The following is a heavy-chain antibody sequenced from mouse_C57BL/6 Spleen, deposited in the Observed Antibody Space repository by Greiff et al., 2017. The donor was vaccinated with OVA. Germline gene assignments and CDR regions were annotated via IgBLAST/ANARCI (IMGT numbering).Heavy chain of an antibody. CDR3: ARPDWDGGDYYAMDY. CDR2: ISSGSSTI. Sequence: DVKLVESGGGLVKPGGSLKLSCAASGFTFSDYGMHWVRQAPEKGLEWVAYISSGSSTIYYADKVKGRFTISRDNAKNTLFLQMTSLRSEDTAMYYCARPDWDGGDYYAMDYWGQGTSVTVSS. J-gene: IGHJ4*01. CDR1: GFTFSDYG. V-gene: IGHV5-17*01. D-gene: IGHD4-1*01.